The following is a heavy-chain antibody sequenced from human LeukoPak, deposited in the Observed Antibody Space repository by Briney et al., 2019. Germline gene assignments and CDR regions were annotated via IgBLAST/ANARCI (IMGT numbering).Heavy chain of an antibody. J-gene: IGHJ3*02. Sequence: GGSLRLSCAASGFTFSSYSMNWVRQAPGKGLEWVSSISSSSSYIYYADLVKGRFTISRDNAKNSLYLQMNSLRAEDTAVYYCARPQKFHLWSRSDAFDIWGQGTMVTVSS. CDR1: GFTFSSYS. V-gene: IGHV3-21*01. D-gene: IGHD3-10*01. CDR3: ARPQKFHLWSRSDAFDI. CDR2: ISSSSSYI.